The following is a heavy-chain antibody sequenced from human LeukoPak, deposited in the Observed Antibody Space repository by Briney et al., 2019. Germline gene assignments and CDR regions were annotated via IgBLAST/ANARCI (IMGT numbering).Heavy chain of an antibody. CDR2: FYYGGST. J-gene: IGHJ4*02. V-gene: IGHV4-39*02. CDR1: GDSISTSNYY. CDR3: ARIASRQLEHFGY. D-gene: IGHD1-1*01. Sequence: PSETLSLTCTVSGDSISTSNYYWGWVRQPPGKGLEWIGTFYYGGSTYFNPSLKSRVSISVDSSENHFSLNLYSLTAADTAVYYCARIASRQLEHFGYWGQGTLVTVSS.